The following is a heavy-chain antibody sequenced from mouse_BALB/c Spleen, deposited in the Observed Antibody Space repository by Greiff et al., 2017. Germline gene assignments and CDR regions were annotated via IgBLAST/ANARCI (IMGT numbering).Heavy chain of an antibody. J-gene: IGHJ2*01. V-gene: IGHV1-54*01. Sequence: QVQLQQSGAELVRPGTSVKVSCKASGYAFTNYLIEWVKQRPGQGLEWIGVINPGSGGTNYNEKFKGKATLTADKSSSTAYMQLSSLTSDDSAVYFCARGEAYYGSSYGYWGQGTTLTVSS. D-gene: IGHD1-1*01. CDR2: INPGSGGT. CDR3: ARGEAYYGSSYGY. CDR1: GYAFTNYL.